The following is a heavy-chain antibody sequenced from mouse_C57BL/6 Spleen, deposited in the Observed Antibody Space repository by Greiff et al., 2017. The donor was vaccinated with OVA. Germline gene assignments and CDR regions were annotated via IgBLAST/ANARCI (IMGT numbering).Heavy chain of an antibody. Sequence: QVQLQQSGAELARPGASVKLSCKASGYTFTSYGISWVKQRTGQGLEWIGEIYPRSGNTYYNEKFKGKATLTADKSSSTAYMELRSLTSEDSVVYFCAIIQGFAYWGQGTLVTVSA. CDR2: IYPRSGNT. J-gene: IGHJ3*01. D-gene: IGHD1-1*01. CDR1: GYTFTSYG. V-gene: IGHV1-81*01. CDR3: AIIQGFAY.